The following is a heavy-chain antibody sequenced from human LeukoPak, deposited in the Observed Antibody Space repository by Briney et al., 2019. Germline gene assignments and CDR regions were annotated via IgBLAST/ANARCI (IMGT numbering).Heavy chain of an antibody. Sequence: PGGSLRLSCAASGFTFSSYGMHWVRQAPGKGLEWVAFIRYDGSNKYYADSVKGRFTISRDNSENTLYLQMNSLRAEDTAVYYCAKDSHTVRPYYYGSSGYSHWGQGTLVTVSS. CDR2: IRYDGSNK. J-gene: IGHJ4*02. V-gene: IGHV3-30*02. CDR3: AKDSHTVRPYYYGSSGYSH. CDR1: GFTFSSYG. D-gene: IGHD3-22*01.